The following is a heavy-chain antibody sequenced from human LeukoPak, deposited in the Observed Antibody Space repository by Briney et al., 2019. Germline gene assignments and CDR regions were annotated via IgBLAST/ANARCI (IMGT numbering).Heavy chain of an antibody. CDR2: IKEDGSEK. Sequence: GRSLRLSCAASGFTFSSYGMHWVRQAPGKGLEWVANIKEDGSEKFYVDSVKGRFTISRDNAKNSLYLQMNSLRAEDTAVYYCAVRNYFDYWGQGTLVTVSS. CDR1: GFTFSSYG. V-gene: IGHV3-7*01. J-gene: IGHJ4*02. CDR3: AVRNYFDY.